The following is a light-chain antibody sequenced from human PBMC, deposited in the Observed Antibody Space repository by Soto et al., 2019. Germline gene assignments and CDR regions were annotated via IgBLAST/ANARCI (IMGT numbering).Light chain of an antibody. V-gene: IGLV2-23*01. CDR3: RPYAGNNTVI. Sequence: QSALTQPASVSGSPGQSITISCTGTSSDVGSYNLVSWYQQLPGKAPKLMIYEGSKRPSGVSNRFSGSKSGNTASLTNSGVQAEDEAAYYCRPYAGNNTVIFGGGTKLTVL. CDR2: EGS. CDR1: SSDVGSYNL. J-gene: IGLJ2*01.